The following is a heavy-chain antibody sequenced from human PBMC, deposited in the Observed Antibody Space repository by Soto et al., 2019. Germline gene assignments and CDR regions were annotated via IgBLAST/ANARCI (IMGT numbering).Heavy chain of an antibody. Sequence: EVQLVESGGGLVKPGGSLRLSCEASGFPLSSYTMNWVRQAPGKGLEWVSSISPSSSYIYYADSLRGRFTISRDNAKNSLYLQMNILRAEDMAVYYCARTFYGLDAFDVWGQGTMVTVSS. J-gene: IGHJ3*01. CDR3: ARTFYGLDAFDV. V-gene: IGHV3-21*01. D-gene: IGHD4-17*01. CDR2: ISPSSSYI. CDR1: GFPLSSYT.